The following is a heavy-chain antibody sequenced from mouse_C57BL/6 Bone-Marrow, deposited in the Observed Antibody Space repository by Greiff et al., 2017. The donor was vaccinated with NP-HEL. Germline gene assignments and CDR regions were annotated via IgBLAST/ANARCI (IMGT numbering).Heavy chain of an antibody. V-gene: IGHV1-26*01. Sequence: VQLQQSGPELVKPGASVKISCKASGYTFTDYYMNWVKQSHGKSLEWIGDINPNNGGTSYNQKFKGKATLNVDKASSTAYMQLRSLTSDDSAVYYCARWGDSSGPWFAYWGQVTLVTVSA. CDR2: INPNNGGT. D-gene: IGHD3-2*02. J-gene: IGHJ3*01. CDR1: GYTFTDYY. CDR3: ARWGDSSGPWFAY.